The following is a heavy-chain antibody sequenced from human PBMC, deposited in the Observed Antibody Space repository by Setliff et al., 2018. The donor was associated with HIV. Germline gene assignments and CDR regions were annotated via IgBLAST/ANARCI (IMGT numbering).Heavy chain of an antibody. J-gene: IGHJ4*02. CDR2: ISGSGGYT. CDR3: AKDTPVEGDSGYDPLFGY. CDR1: GFTFSSYA. Sequence: GSLRLSCAASGFTFSSYAMSWVRQAPGKGLEWVSAISGSGGYTYYADSVKGRFTISRDNSKNTLYLQMNSLRAEDTAVYYCAKDTPVEGDSGYDPLFGYWGQGTLVTVSS. V-gene: IGHV3-23*01. D-gene: IGHD5-12*01.